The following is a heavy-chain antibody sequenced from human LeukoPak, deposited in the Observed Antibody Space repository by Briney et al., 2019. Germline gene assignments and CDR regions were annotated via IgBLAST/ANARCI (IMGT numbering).Heavy chain of an antibody. J-gene: IGHJ4*02. D-gene: IGHD3-10*01. V-gene: IGHV3-23*01. CDR3: AHPEVLWRVFDY. CDR2: ISGSGGST. CDR1: GFTFSSYA. Sequence: PGGSLRLSCAASGFTFSSYAMSWVRQAPGKGLEWVSAISGSGGSTYYADSVKGRFTISRDNSKNTLYLQMNSLRAEDTAVYYCAHPEVLWRVFDYWGQGTLVTVSS.